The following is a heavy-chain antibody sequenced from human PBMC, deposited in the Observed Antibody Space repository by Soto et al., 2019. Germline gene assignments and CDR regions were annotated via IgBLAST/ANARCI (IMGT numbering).Heavy chain of an antibody. CDR1: GGSISSYY. V-gene: IGHV4-59*01. D-gene: IGHD3-16*01. CDR2: IYYSGST. CDR3: ARSQFDYLWGTSGYFDS. J-gene: IGHJ4*02. Sequence: PSETLSLTCTVSGGSISSYYWSWIRQPPGKGLEWIGYIYYSGSTNYNPSLKSRVTISVDTSKNQFSLKLSSVTAADTAMYYCARSQFDYLWGTSGYFDSWGQGTLVTVSS.